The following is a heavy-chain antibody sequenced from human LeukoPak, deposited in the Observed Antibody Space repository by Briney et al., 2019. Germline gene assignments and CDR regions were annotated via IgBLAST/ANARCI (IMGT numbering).Heavy chain of an antibody. CDR2: IKQDGSQR. J-gene: IGHJ4*02. CDR3: ARRGGSSSRRSPIDY. D-gene: IGHD6-6*01. V-gene: IGHV3-7*01. Sequence: GGSLRLSCTASGFTFSDYWMTWVRQAPGKGPEWVANIKQDGSQRYYVDSVRGRFTISRDNAKNSLFLQMNGLRAEDTAMYYCARRGGSSSRRSPIDYWGQGTLVTVSS. CDR1: GFTFSDYW.